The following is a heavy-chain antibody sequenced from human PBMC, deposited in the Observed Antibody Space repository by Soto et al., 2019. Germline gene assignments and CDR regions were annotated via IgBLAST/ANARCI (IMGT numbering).Heavy chain of an antibody. CDR3: ARRSGIREGGYYYYGMDV. D-gene: IGHD1-1*01. V-gene: IGHV3-7*01. CDR2: IKQDGSEK. CDR1: GFTFSSYW. J-gene: IGHJ6*02. Sequence: PGGSLRLSCAASGFTFSSYWMSWVRQAPGKGLEWVANIKQDGSEKYYVDSVKGRFTISRDNAKNSLYLQMNSLRAEDTAVYYCARRSGIREGGYYYYGMDVWGQGTTVTVSS.